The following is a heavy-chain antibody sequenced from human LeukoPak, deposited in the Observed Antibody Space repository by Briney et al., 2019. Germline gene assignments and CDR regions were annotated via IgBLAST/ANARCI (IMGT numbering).Heavy chain of an antibody. D-gene: IGHD3-9*01. Sequence: GGSLRLSCAVSGSTFSSYAMSWVRQAPGKGLEWVSAISGSGGSTYYADSVKGRFTISRDNSKNTLYLQMNSLRAEDTAVYYCTLVTAKTYYFDYWGQGTLVTVSS. V-gene: IGHV3-23*01. CDR1: GSTFSSYA. CDR2: ISGSGGST. CDR3: TLVTAKTYYFDY. J-gene: IGHJ4*02.